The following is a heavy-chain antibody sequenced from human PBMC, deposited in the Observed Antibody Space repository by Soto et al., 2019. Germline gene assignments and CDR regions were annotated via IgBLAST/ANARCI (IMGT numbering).Heavy chain of an antibody. CDR1: GFNVMSYW. CDR2: IKDDGSEI. V-gene: IGHV3-7*01. J-gene: IGHJ4*02. D-gene: IGHD5-12*01. Sequence: GGSLRLSCAVSGFNVMSYWMSWVRQAPGKGLEWVASIKDDGSEIYYLQSVRGRFTISRDSAGNTLHLAMNYMSAEDTGVYFCARDIGFDYVNWGQGTLVTVSS. CDR3: ARDIGFDYVN.